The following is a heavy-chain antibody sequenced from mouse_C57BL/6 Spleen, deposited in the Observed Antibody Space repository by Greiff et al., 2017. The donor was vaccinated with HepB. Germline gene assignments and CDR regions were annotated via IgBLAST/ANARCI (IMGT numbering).Heavy chain of an antibody. D-gene: IGHD2-4*01. CDR3: TSGMRLRRPFAY. V-gene: IGHV6-6*01. Sequence: EVQVVESGGGLVQPGGSMKLSCAASGFTFSDAWMDWVRQSPEKGLEWVAEIRNKANNHATYYAESVKGRFTISRDDSKSSVYLQMNSLRAEDTGIYYCTSGMRLRRPFAYWGQGTLVTVSA. J-gene: IGHJ3*01. CDR1: GFTFSDAW. CDR2: IRNKANNHAT.